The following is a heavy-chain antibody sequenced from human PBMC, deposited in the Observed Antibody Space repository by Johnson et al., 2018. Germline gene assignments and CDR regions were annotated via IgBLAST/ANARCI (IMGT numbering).Heavy chain of an antibody. J-gene: IGHJ3*02. D-gene: IGHD2-2*01. CDR3: AKDPRPTVVGPDAFDI. Sequence: VQLVQSGGFLAQPGESLRLSCAPSGFTFSSHGMSWVRQAPGKGPEWVSDISATGRSTYYADSVKGRFTISRDNSKNTLYLEMNSLRAEDTAVYYCAKDPRPTVVGPDAFDIWGQGTMVTVSS. CDR2: ISATGRST. CDR1: GFTFSSHG. V-gene: IGHV3-23*04.